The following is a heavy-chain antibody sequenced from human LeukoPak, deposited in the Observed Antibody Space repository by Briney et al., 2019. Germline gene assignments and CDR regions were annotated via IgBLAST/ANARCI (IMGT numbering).Heavy chain of an antibody. J-gene: IGHJ3*02. CDR1: GFTFSSYA. Sequence: SGGSLRLSCAASGFTFSSYAMSWVRKAPGKGLEWVSAISGSGGSTYYADSVKGRFTISRDNSKNTLYLQMNSLRAEDTAVYYCAKDLTGRFLEWFPKGDAFDIWGQGTMVTVSS. V-gene: IGHV3-23*01. D-gene: IGHD3-3*01. CDR2: ISGSGGST. CDR3: AKDLTGRFLEWFPKGDAFDI.